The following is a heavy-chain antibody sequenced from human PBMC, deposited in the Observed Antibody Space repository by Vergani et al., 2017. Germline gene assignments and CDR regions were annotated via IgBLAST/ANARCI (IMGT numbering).Heavy chain of an antibody. CDR2: IYDSGDT. Sequence: QVQLQESGPGLVKPSETLSLICSVSGDSMNTYYWTWIRQPPGKGLEWIGYIYDSGDTKYNPSLKSRVTISLDTSKNQFSLNLYSVTAAETAVYYCARGALWWLRQIDSWGQGTLVTVSS. V-gene: IGHV4-59*01. CDR1: GDSMNTYY. CDR3: ARGALWWLRQIDS. J-gene: IGHJ4*02. D-gene: IGHD2-21*01.